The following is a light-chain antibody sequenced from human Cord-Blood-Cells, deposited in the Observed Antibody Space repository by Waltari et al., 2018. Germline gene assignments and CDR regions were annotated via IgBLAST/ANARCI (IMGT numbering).Light chain of an antibody. J-gene: IGKJ2*01. Sequence: DIVMTQSPDSVAVSLGERANITCKSTQIVLYSSNNKNYLAWYQQKPGQPPKLLIFWASTRESGVADRFSGSGSGTDFTLTISSLQAEDVAVYYCQQYYSTPPYTFGQGTKLEIK. CDR1: QIVLYSSNNKNY. CDR3: QQYYSTPPYT. V-gene: IGKV4-1*01. CDR2: WAS.